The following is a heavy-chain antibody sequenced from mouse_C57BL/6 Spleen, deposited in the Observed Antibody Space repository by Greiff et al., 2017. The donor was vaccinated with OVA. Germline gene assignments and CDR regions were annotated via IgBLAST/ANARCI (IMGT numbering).Heavy chain of an antibody. V-gene: IGHV1-4*01. CDR2: INPRSGYT. J-gene: IGHJ2*01. D-gene: IGHD4-1*01. CDR1: GYTFTSYT. CDR3: GRGVGLGDFDY. Sequence: QVQLQQSGAELARPGASVKMSCKASGYTFTSYTMHWVKQRPGQGLEWIGYINPRSGYTKYNQKFKDKATLTADKSSSTAYMQLSSLTSEDSAVDYDGRGVGLGDFDYWGQGTTLTVSS.